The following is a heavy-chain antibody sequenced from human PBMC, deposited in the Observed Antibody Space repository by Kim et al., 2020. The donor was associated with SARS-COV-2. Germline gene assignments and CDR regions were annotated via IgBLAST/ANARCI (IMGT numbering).Heavy chain of an antibody. V-gene: IGHV6-1*01. CDR3: ARGQAGMDV. CDR2: WYK. J-gene: IGHJ6*02. Sequence: WYKDYAVSVKSRITINPDPSKNQFTLQLNSVTPEDTAVYYCARGQAGMDVWGQGTTVTVSS.